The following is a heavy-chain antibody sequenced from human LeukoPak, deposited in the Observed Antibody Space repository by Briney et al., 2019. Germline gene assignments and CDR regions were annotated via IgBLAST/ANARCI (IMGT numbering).Heavy chain of an antibody. CDR2: IYTSGST. CDR1: GGSISSYY. CDR3: ARSGCSSTSCYAGEYYYGMDV. J-gene: IGHJ6*02. D-gene: IGHD2-2*01. Sequence: SETLSLTCTVSGGSISSYYWSWIRQPAGKGLELIGRIYTSGSTNYNPSLKSRVTMSVDTSKSQFSLKLSSVTAADTAVYYCARSGCSSTSCYAGEYYYGMDVWGQGTTVTVSS. V-gene: IGHV4-4*07.